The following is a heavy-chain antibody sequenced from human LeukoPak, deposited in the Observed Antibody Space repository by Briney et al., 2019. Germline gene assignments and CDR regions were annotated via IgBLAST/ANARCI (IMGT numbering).Heavy chain of an antibody. CDR1: GGSFSGYY. CDR3: ARGYGVIDY. D-gene: IGHD4-17*01. CDR2: INHSGST. J-gene: IGHJ4*02. Sequence: SETLSLTCTVYGGSFSGYYWSWIRQPPGKGLEWIGEINHSGSTNYNPSLKSRVTISVDTSKNQFSLKLSSVTAADTAVYYCARGYGVIDYWGQGTLVTVSS. V-gene: IGHV4-34*01.